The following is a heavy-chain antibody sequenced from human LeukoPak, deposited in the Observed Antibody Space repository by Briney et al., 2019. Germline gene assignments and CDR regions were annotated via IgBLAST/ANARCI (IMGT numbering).Heavy chain of an antibody. Sequence: PSETLSLTCTVSGGSISSGTYYWGWIRQPPEKGLEWIGSINYSGSTYYSPSLRTRVNISVDTSKNQFSLKLNSVTAADTAVYYCASSGKYCSGGGCFPNYMDVWGKGTTVTVS. CDR3: ASSGKYCSGGGCFPNYMDV. CDR1: GGSISSGTYY. V-gene: IGHV4-39*01. D-gene: IGHD2-15*01. J-gene: IGHJ6*03. CDR2: INYSGST.